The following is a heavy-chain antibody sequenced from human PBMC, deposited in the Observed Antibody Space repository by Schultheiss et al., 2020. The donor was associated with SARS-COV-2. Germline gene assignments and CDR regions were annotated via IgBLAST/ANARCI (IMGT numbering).Heavy chain of an antibody. CDR1: GGSISSGGYY. V-gene: IGHV4-61*08. D-gene: IGHD1-26*01. Sequence: SETLSLTCTVSGGSISSGGYYWSWIRQPPGKGLEWIGYIYYSGSTNYNPSLKSRVTISVDTSKNQFSLKLSSVTAADTAVYYCARGMGATPSIVDYWGQGALVTVSS. J-gene: IGHJ4*02. CDR3: ARGMGATPSIVDY. CDR2: IYYSGST.